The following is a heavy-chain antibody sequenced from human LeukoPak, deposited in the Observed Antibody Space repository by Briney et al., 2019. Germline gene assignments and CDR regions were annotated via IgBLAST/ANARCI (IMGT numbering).Heavy chain of an antibody. D-gene: IGHD3-22*01. CDR1: GGSISSYY. CDR2: IYYSGST. V-gene: IGHV4-59*01. CDR3: ARARSYYDSSGYLGY. J-gene: IGHJ4*02. Sequence: SETLSLTCTVSGGSISSYYWSWIRQPPGKGLEWIGYIYYSGSTNYNPSLKSRVTISVDTSKNQFSLKLSSVTAADTAVYYCARARSYYDSSGYLGYWGQGTLVTVSS.